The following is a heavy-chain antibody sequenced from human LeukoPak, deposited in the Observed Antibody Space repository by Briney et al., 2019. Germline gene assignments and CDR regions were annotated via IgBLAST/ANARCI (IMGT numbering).Heavy chain of an antibody. D-gene: IGHD3-9*01. CDR1: GGSFSGYY. CDR2: INHSGST. V-gene: IGHV4-34*01. Sequence: SETLSLTCAVYGGSFSGYYWGWIRQPPGKGLEWIGEINHSGSTNYNPSLKSRVTISVDTSKNQFSLKLSSVTAADTAVYYCARRTGYFDWYEPFDYWGQGTLVTVSS. CDR3: ARRTGYFDWYEPFDY. J-gene: IGHJ4*02.